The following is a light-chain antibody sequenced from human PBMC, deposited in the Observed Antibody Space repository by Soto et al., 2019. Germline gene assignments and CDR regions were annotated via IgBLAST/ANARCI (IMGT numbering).Light chain of an antibody. J-gene: IGLJ1*01. V-gene: IGLV2-23*01. Sequence: QSVLTQPASVSGSPGQSITISCTGTSSVVGSYNLVSWYQQHPGKAPKLMIYEGSKRPSGVSNRFSGSKSGNTASLTISGLQAEDEADYYCCSYAGSSPHVF. CDR3: CSYAGSSPHV. CDR2: EGS. CDR1: SSVVGSYNL.